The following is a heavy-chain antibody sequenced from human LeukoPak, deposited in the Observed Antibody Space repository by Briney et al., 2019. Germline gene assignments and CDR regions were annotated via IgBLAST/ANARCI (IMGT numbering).Heavy chain of an antibody. CDR2: IYHSGIT. Sequence: SETLSLTFSVSRYSISSGYYWGWIRQPPGKGLEWIGSIYHSGITYYTPSLKSRVTISVDTSKNQSSLKLSHVTAADTAFYYCAREGAYSYHDYWGQGTLVTVSS. D-gene: IGHD5-18*01. V-gene: IGHV4-38-2*02. CDR1: RYSISSGYY. CDR3: AREGAYSYHDY. J-gene: IGHJ4*02.